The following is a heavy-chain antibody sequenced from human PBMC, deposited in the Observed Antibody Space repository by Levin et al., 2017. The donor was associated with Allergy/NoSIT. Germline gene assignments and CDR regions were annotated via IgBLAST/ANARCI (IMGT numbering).Heavy chain of an antibody. CDR1: GDSISSNNHY. Sequence: SQTLSLTCTVSGDSISSNNHYWGWLRQPPGKGLEWIGHIYYSGSTYYNPSLKSRLTISLDTPKNQFSLKLGSVTAADTAVYYCARVALTDAFDIWGQGTMVTVSS. CDR2: IYYSGST. CDR3: ARVALTDAFDI. V-gene: IGHV4-39*07. D-gene: IGHD1-14*01. J-gene: IGHJ3*02.